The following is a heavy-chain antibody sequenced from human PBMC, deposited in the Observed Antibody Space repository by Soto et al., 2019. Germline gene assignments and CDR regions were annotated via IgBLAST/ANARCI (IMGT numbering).Heavy chain of an antibody. CDR3: AKAFSSSSSPGADYYYYYYMDV. Sequence: GGSLRLSCAASGFTFSSYAMSWVRQAPGKGLEWVSAISGSGGSTYYADSVKGRFTISRDNSKNTLYLQMNSLRAEDTAVYYCAKAFSSSSSPGADYYYYYYMDVWGKGTTVTVSS. J-gene: IGHJ6*03. CDR1: GFTFSSYA. D-gene: IGHD6-6*01. V-gene: IGHV3-23*01. CDR2: ISGSGGST.